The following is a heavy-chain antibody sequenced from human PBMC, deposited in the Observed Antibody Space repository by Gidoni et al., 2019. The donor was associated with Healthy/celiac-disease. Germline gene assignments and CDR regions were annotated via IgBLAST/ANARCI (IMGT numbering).Heavy chain of an antibody. D-gene: IGHD2-2*01. CDR1: GFTFSSYA. V-gene: IGHV3-30-3*01. J-gene: IGHJ4*02. CDR3: ARDRSKDIVVVPAANYFDY. Sequence: QVQLVESGGGVVQPGRSLRLSCAASGFTFSSYAMHWVRQAPGKGLEWVAVISYDGSNKYYADSVKGRFTISRDNSKNTLYLQMNSLSAEDTAVYYCARDRSKDIVVVPAANYFDYWGQGTLVTVSS. CDR2: ISYDGSNK.